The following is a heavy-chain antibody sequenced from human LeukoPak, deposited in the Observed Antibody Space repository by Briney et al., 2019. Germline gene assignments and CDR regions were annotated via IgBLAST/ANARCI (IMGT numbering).Heavy chain of an antibody. Sequence: GGSLRLSCAASGFTFSSYAMHWVRQAPGKGLEWVAVISYDGSNKYYADSVKGRFTISRDNSKNTLYLQMNSLRAEDAAVYYCAKDLPRYCSSTSCYSVDYWGQGTLVTVSS. CDR3: AKDLPRYCSSTSCYSVDY. V-gene: IGHV3-30-3*01. J-gene: IGHJ4*02. CDR2: ISYDGSNK. D-gene: IGHD2-2*01. CDR1: GFTFSSYA.